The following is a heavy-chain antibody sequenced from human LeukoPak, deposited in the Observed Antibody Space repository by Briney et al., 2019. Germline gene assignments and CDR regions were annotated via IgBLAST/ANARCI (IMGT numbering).Heavy chain of an antibody. D-gene: IGHD3-10*01. CDR1: GLILSSNY. CDR3: ARDDYYGSRSGPD. J-gene: IGHJ4*02. V-gene: IGHV3-66*01. CDR2: MYRGGRT. Sequence: PGGSLRLSCEPSGLILSSNYMHWVRQAPGKGLEWVSVMYRGGRTFSTDSVKGRFTTSRDNSNNTLYLQMSNVTGEDTAVYYCARDDYYGSRSGPDWGQGTLVTVSS.